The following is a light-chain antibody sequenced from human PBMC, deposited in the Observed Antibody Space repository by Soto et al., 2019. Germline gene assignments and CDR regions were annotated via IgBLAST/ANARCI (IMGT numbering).Light chain of an antibody. Sequence: EIVFPQCPGTLSFSPRERATLGCTASESVRTTLAWYQQIAGQAPRVLIHAASNRPPGIPARFSGSGSGTDFTLTISSLQPEDFAIYYCQQRSNWPPALTFGGGTKVDIK. V-gene: IGKV3-11*01. J-gene: IGKJ4*01. CDR3: QQRSNWPPALT. CDR1: ESVRTT. CDR2: AAS.